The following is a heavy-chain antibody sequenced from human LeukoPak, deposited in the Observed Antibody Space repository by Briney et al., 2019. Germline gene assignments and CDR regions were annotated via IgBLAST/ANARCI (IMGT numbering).Heavy chain of an antibody. D-gene: IGHD6-19*01. CDR2: IWYDGSNK. Sequence: GGSLRLSCAASGFSFISYGMHWVRQAPGKGLEWVAVIWYDGSNKYYADSVKGRFTISRDNSKNTLYLQMNSLRAEDTAVYYCARGQVAVAVDYWGQGTLVTVSS. V-gene: IGHV3-33*08. J-gene: IGHJ4*02. CDR1: GFSFISYG. CDR3: ARGQVAVAVDY.